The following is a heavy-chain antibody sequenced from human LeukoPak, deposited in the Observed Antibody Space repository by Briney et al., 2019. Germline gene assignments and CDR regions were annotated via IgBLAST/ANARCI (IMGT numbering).Heavy chain of an antibody. V-gene: IGHV3-23*01. D-gene: IGHD2-2*01. CDR3: ATNPPYCSSTSCYGAFDI. J-gene: IGHJ3*02. CDR1: GFTFSSYA. CDR2: ISGSGGST. Sequence: AGGSLRLSCAASGFTFSSYAMSWVRQAPGKGLEWVSAISGSGGSTYYADSVKGRFTISRDNSKNTLYLQMNSLRAEDTAVYYCATNPPYCSSTSCYGAFDIWGQGTMVTVSS.